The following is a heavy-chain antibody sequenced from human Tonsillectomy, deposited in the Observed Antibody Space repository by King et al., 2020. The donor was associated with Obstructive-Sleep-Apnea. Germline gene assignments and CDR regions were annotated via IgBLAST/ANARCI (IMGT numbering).Heavy chain of an antibody. CDR2: VYYSGST. D-gene: IGHD5-18*01. CDR3: AISVDTAMVFDY. V-gene: IGHV4-59*08. J-gene: IGHJ4*02. Sequence: MQLQESGPGLVKPSETLSLTCTVSGGSISSYYWSWIRQPPGKGLEWIGYVYYSGSTNYNPSRKSRVTISVDTSKKQFSLKLSSVTAADTAVYYCAISVDTAMVFDYWGQGTLVTVSS. CDR1: GGSISSYY.